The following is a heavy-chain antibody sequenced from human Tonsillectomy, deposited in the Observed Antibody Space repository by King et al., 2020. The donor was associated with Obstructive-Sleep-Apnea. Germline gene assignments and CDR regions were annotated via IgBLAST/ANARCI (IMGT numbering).Heavy chain of an antibody. Sequence: VQLQQGGAGLLKPSETLSLTCAVYGGSFSGYYWSWIRQPPGKGLEWIGEINHSGSTNYNPSLKSRVTISVDASKNQFSLKLSSVTAADTAVFYCARGPLGGRYYFLDYWGQGTLVTVSS. CDR1: GGSFSGYY. D-gene: IGHD1-26*01. J-gene: IGHJ4*02. CDR2: INHSGST. V-gene: IGHV4-34*01. CDR3: ARGPLGGRYYFLDY.